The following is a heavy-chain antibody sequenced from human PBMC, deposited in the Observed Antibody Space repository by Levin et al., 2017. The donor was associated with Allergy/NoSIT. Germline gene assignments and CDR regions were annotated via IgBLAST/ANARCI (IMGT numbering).Heavy chain of an antibody. J-gene: IGHJ6*02. CDR2: INNSSSYI. CDR1: GFTFSSYT. V-gene: IGHV3-21*01. CDR3: ARAALQVLMVYAEDYYAMDV. D-gene: IGHD2-8*01. Sequence: GGSLRLSCAASGFTFSSYTMNWVRQAPGKGLEWVSSINNSSSYIYYADSVKGRFAISRDNAKNSLYLQMNSLRAEDTAVYYCARAALQVLMVYAEDYYAMDVWGQGTTVTVSS.